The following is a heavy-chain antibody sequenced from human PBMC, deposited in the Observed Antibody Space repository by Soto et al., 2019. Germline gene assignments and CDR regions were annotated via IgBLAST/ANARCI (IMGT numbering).Heavy chain of an antibody. V-gene: IGHV3-9*01. J-gene: IGHJ4*01. Sequence: GGSLRLSCAASGFNFDDYAMHWVRQSPGKGLEWVAGITWNSGNIAYADSVKGRFTISRDNAKNSLYLQMNSLRPEDTAFYFCAKDHLGGAMAVPFFDSRGHGALVTVSS. CDR1: GFNFDDYA. CDR3: AKDHLGGAMAVPFFDS. CDR2: ITWNSGNI. D-gene: IGHD3-16*01.